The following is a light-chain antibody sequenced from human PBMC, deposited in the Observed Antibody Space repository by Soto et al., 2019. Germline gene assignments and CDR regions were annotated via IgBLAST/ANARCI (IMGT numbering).Light chain of an antibody. CDR2: AAS. CDR3: QQSNSFPLT. CDR1: QSISSY. V-gene: IGKV1-39*01. J-gene: IGKJ4*01. Sequence: DIQMTQSPSSLSASVGDRVTMTCRASQSISSYLNWYQQKPGKAPKVLIYAASSLQSGVPSRFSGSGSGTDFTLTISSLQPEDSATYYCQQSNSFPLTFGGGTKVDI.